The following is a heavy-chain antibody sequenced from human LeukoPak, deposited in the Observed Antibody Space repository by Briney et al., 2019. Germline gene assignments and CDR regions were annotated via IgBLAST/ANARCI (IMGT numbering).Heavy chain of an antibody. CDR1: GYSFTSYW. D-gene: IGHD3-22*01. Sequence: GESLKISCKGSGYSFTSYWIGWVRQMPGKGLEWMGIIYPGDSDTRYSPSFQGQVTISADKSISTAYLQWSSLKASDTAMYYCARQRYYYYSSGSYYMDVWGKGTTVTVSS. CDR2: IYPGDSDT. J-gene: IGHJ6*03. CDR3: ARQRYYYYSSGSYYMDV. V-gene: IGHV5-51*01.